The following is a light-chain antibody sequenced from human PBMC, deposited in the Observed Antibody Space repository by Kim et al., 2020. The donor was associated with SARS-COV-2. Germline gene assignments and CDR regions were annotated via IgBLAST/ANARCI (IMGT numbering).Light chain of an antibody. V-gene: IGKV3-20*01. Sequence: EIVLTQSPGTLSLSPGERATLSCRASQSVASNHLAWFQQKPGQAPRLLIYGASSRATGIPDRFSGSGSGTDFTLTISRLEPEDFAVYYCQQYGSTPPYTFGQGTKLEI. CDR2: GAS. CDR1: QSVASNH. J-gene: IGKJ2*01. CDR3: QQYGSTPPYT.